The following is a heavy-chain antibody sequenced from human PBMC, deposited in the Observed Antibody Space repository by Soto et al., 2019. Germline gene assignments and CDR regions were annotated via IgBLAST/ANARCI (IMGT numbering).Heavy chain of an antibody. CDR1: GFTFSSYA. V-gene: IGHV3-23*01. Sequence: GGSLRLSCAASGFTFSSYAMSWVRQAPGKGPEWVSAISGSGGSTYYADSVKGRFTISRDNSKNTLYLQMNSLRAEDTAVYYCAKPMVRGVILHRTYYFDYWGQGTLVTVSS. J-gene: IGHJ4*02. CDR2: ISGSGGST. CDR3: AKPMVRGVILHRTYYFDY. D-gene: IGHD3-10*01.